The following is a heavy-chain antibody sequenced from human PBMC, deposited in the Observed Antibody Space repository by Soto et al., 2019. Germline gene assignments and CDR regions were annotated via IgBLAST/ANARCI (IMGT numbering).Heavy chain of an antibody. CDR1: GFSLSTSGVG. D-gene: IGHD3-22*01. CDR2: IYWDDDK. CDR3: AHSSYYDSSGLHQNNHFDY. Sequence: QITLKESGPTLVKPTQTLTLTCTFSGFSLSTSGVGVGWIRQPPGKALEWLALIYWDDDKRYSPSLKSRLTITKDTSKNQVVLTMTNMDPVDTATYYCAHSSYYDSSGLHQNNHFDYWGQGTLVTVSS. J-gene: IGHJ4*02. V-gene: IGHV2-5*02.